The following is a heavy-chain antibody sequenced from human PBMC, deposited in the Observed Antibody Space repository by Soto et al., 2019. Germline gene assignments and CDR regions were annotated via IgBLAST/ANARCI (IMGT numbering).Heavy chain of an antibody. CDR3: ASRPSWGGSNPYYYYGMDV. CDR1: GGSMSTNHW. D-gene: IGHD5-12*01. V-gene: IGHV4-4*02. CDR2: ISHSGTT. Sequence: PSETLSLTCGVSGGSMSTNHWWSWVRQAPGMGLEWIGEISHSGTTNYNPSLRSRLIISVDKSRNQFSLNLISVTAADTAVYYCASRPSWGGSNPYYYYGMDVWGQGSMVTVS. J-gene: IGHJ6*02.